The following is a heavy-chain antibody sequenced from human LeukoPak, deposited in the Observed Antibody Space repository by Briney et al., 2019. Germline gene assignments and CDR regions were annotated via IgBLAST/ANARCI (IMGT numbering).Heavy chain of an antibody. Sequence: GGSLRLSCAASGFTFSSYAMHWVRQAPGKGLEWVAVISYDGSNKYYADSVKGRFTISRDNAKNSLYLQMNSLRAEDTAVYYCARAGISGSYSRYYYGMDVWGQGTTVTVSS. CDR1: GFTFSSYA. CDR3: ARAGISGSYSRYYYGMDV. V-gene: IGHV3-30*04. CDR2: ISYDGSNK. D-gene: IGHD1-26*01. J-gene: IGHJ6*02.